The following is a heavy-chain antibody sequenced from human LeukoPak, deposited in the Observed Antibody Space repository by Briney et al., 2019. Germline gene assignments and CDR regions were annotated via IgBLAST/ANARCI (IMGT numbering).Heavy chain of an antibody. V-gene: IGHV3-30-3*02. Sequence: GGSLRLSCAASGFTFSSHVMHWVRQAPGKGLEWVAVISSDGSSKYYADSVKGRFTISRDNSKNTLYLQMNSLRAEDTAVYYCAKSGGRSVSSSGYMFDPWGQGTLVTVSS. CDR3: AKSGGRSVSSSGYMFDP. D-gene: IGHD6-19*01. J-gene: IGHJ5*02. CDR2: ISSDGSSK. CDR1: GFTFSSHV.